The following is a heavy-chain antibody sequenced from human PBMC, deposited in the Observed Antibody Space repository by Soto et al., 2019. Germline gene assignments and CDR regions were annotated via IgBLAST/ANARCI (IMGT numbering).Heavy chain of an antibody. D-gene: IGHD6-13*01. J-gene: IGHJ5*02. CDR3: ARASVGQQLAWDWFDP. CDR1: GGTFSSYA. V-gene: IGHV1-69*13. CDR2: IIPIFGTA. Sequence: ASVKVSCKASGGTFSSYAISWVRQAPGQGLEWMGGIIPIFGTANYAQKFQGRVTITADESTSTAYMELSSLRSEDTAVYYCARASVGQQLAWDWFDPWGQGTLVTVSS.